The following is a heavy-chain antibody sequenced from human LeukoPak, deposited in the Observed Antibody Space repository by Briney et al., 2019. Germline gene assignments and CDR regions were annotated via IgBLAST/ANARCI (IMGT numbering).Heavy chain of an antibody. V-gene: IGHV3-48*01. CDR2: ISSSSSTI. CDR3: ARDRGGFAAAGVDY. CDR1: GFTFSSYS. J-gene: IGHJ4*02. D-gene: IGHD6-13*01. Sequence: GGSLRLSCAASGFTFSSYSMNWVRQAPGKGLEWVSYISSSSSTIYYADSVKGRFTISRDNAKNSLYLQINSLGAEDTAVYYCARDRGGFAAAGVDYWGQGTLVTVSS.